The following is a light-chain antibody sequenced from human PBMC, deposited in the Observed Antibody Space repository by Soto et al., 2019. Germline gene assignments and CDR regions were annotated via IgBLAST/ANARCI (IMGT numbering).Light chain of an antibody. CDR1: SSDVGSYNL. V-gene: IGLV2-23*01. CDR2: EGS. CDR3: CSYAGSRGLV. Sequence: QSVLTQPPSASGSPGQSVTISCTGTSSDVGSYNLVSWYQQHPGKAPKLMIYEGSKRPSGVSNRFSGSKSGNTASLTISGLQAEDEADYYCCSYAGSRGLVFGGGTK. J-gene: IGLJ2*01.